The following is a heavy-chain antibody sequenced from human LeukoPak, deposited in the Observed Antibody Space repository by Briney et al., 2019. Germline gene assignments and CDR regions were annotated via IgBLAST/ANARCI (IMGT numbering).Heavy chain of an antibody. D-gene: IGHD2-8*01. CDR2: IYFSVST. V-gene: IGHV4-59*12. CDR3: TRGRFSMLTETYFFDC. Sequence: PSETLSLTCSVSGGSNSSYYCTWVRQPPGKALEWVGYIYFSVSTNDNPSHNRRLTIPLDTPKKQFSMNLTSVIAADTATYYCTRGRFSMLTETYFFDC. CDR1: GGSNSSYY. J-gene: IGHJ4*01.